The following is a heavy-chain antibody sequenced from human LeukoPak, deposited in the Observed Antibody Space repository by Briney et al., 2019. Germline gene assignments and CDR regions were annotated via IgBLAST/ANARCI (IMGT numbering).Heavy chain of an antibody. D-gene: IGHD2-21*01. CDR3: AREWWWERPEYYFDY. CDR1: GYTFTSYY. Sequence: ASVKVSCKASGYTFTSYYMHWVRQAPGQGLEWMGWINPNIGGTNYAQKFQGRVTMTRDTSISTVYMELSRLRSDDTAVYYCAREWWWERPEYYFDYWGQGTLVTVSS. J-gene: IGHJ4*02. CDR2: INPNIGGT. V-gene: IGHV1-2*02.